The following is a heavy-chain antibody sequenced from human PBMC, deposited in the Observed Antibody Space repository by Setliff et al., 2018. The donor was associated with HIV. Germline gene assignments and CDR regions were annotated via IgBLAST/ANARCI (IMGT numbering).Heavy chain of an antibody. CDR3: ARRGDYYGSGSYDAFDI. J-gene: IGHJ3*02. D-gene: IGHD3-10*01. CDR2: IYHSGST. CDR1: GYSISSGYY. Sequence: SETLSLTCAVSGYSISSGYYWGWIRQPPGKGLEWIGSIYHSGSTFYNPSLKSRVTISVDTSKNQFSLKLSSVTAADTAVYYCARRGDYYGSGSYDAFDIWGQGTMVTVSS. V-gene: IGHV4-38-2*01.